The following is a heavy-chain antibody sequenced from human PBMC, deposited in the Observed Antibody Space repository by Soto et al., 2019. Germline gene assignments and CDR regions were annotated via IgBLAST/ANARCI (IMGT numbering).Heavy chain of an antibody. J-gene: IGHJ6*02. D-gene: IGHD3-10*01. V-gene: IGHV1-18*01. Sequence: ASVKVSCKASGYTFTSYGISWVRQAPGQGLEWMGWISAYNGNTNYAQKLQGRVTMTTDTSTSTAYMELKSLRSDDTAVYYCARDGEGTGRSTPLYYYYYGMDVWGQGTTVTVSS. CDR2: ISAYNGNT. CDR1: GYTFTSYG. CDR3: ARDGEGTGRSTPLYYYYYGMDV.